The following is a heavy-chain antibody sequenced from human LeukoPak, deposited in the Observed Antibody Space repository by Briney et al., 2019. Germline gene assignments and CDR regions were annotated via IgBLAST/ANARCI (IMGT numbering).Heavy chain of an antibody. V-gene: IGHV4-34*01. CDR3: ARGKPFIVVVVAATRQYYFDY. CDR2: INHSGST. J-gene: IGHJ4*02. CDR1: GGSFSGYY. Sequence: SETLSLTCAVYGGSFSGYYWSWIRQPPGKGLEWIGEINHSGSTNYNPSLKSRVTISVDTSKNQFSLKLSSVTAADTAAYYCARGKPFIVVVVAATRQYYFDYWGQGTLVTVSS. D-gene: IGHD2-15*01.